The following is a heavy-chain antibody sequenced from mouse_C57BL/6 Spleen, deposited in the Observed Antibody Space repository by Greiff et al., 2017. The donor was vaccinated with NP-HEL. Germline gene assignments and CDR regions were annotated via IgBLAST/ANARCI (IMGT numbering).Heavy chain of an antibody. CDR1: GFTFSSYA. CDR2: ISAGGSYT. CDR3: ARGDSNYGAMDY. Sequence: EVHLVESGGGLVKPGGSLKLSCAASGFTFSSYAMSWVRQTPEKRLEWVATISAGGSYTYYPDNVKGRFTISRDNAKNNLYLQMSHLKSEDTAMYYCARGDSNYGAMDYWGQGTSVTVSS. V-gene: IGHV5-4*01. D-gene: IGHD2-5*01. J-gene: IGHJ4*01.